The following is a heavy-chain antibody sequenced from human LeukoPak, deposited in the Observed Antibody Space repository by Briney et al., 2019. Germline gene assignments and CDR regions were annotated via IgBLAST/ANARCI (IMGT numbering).Heavy chain of an antibody. CDR2: ISGSGGST. J-gene: IGHJ3*02. V-gene: IGHV3-23*01. CDR3: AKDHPYGDYVIPDAFDI. D-gene: IGHD4-17*01. CDR1: GFTFSSYA. Sequence: PGGSLRLSCAASGFTFSSYAMSWVRQAPGKGLEWVSAISGSGGSTYYADSVKGRFTISRDNSKNTLYLQMNSLRAEDTAVYYCAKDHPYGDYVIPDAFDIWGQGTMVTVSS.